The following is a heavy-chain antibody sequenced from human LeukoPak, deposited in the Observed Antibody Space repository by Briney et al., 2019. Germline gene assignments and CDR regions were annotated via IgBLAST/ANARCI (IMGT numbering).Heavy chain of an antibody. J-gene: IGHJ4*02. CDR1: GGTFSSYA. CDR3: ARDPRGGTRGSSWLSY. V-gene: IGHV1-69*06. D-gene: IGHD6-13*01. Sequence: ASVKVSCKASGGTFSSYAISWVRQAPGQGLEWMGGIIPIFGTANYAQKFQGRVTITADKSTSTAYMELSSLRSEDTAVYYCARDPRGGTRGSSWLSYWGQGTLVTVSS. CDR2: IIPIFGTA.